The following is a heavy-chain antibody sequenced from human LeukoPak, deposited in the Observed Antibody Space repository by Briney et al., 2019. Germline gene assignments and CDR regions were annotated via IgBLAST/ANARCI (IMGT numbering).Heavy chain of an antibody. V-gene: IGHV3-48*03. J-gene: IGHJ3*02. CDR2: ISSSGSTI. CDR3: AREGSSNDAFDN. CDR1: GFTFSSYE. D-gene: IGHD3-10*01. Sequence: TGGSLRLSCAASGFTFSSYEMNWVRQAPGKGLEWVSYISSSGSTIYYADSVKGRFTISRDNAKNSLYLQMNSLRAEDTAVYYCAREGSSNDAFDNWGQGTMVTVSS.